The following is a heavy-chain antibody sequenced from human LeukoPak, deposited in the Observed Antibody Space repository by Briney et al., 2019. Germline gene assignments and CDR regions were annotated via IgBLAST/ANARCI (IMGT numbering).Heavy chain of an antibody. D-gene: IGHD2-15*01. Sequence: GGSLRLSCAASGFTFSTYRMNWYRQAPGKGLEWVGNIEPAGSSTYYVDSVKGRFTISRDNAKNLLYLQMNNLRAEDTAVYHCGRFGYVAAADNWGQGALVTVSS. CDR3: GRFGYVAAADN. J-gene: IGHJ4*02. V-gene: IGHV3-7*01. CDR2: IEPAGSST. CDR1: GFTFSTYR.